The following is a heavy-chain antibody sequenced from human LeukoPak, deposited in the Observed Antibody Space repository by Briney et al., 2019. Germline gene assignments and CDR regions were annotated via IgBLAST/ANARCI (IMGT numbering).Heavy chain of an antibody. J-gene: IGHJ2*01. CDR1: GYTFTSYY. CDR3: ARDSVAGPWYFDL. D-gene: IGHD6-19*01. CDR2: INPSGGST. V-gene: IGHV1-46*01. Sequence: ASVKVSCKASGYTFTSYYMHWVRQAPGQGLEWMGIINPSGGSTSYAQKFQGRVTLTRDTSTTTVYMELSSLRSEDTAVYYCARDSVAGPWYFDLWGRGTLVTVSS.